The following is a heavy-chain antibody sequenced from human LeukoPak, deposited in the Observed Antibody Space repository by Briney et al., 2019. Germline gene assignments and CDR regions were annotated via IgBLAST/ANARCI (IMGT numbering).Heavy chain of an antibody. CDR3: AKDGEREVAVFD. J-gene: IGHJ4*02. CDR2: ISYDGSNK. D-gene: IGHD1-1*01. CDR1: GFTFSSYA. Sequence: PGGSLRLSCAASGFTFSSYAMHWVRQAPGKGLEWVAVISYDGSNKYYADSVKGRFTISRDNSKNTLYLQMNSLRAEDTALYYCAKDGEREVAVFDWGQGTLVTVSS. V-gene: IGHV3-30*04.